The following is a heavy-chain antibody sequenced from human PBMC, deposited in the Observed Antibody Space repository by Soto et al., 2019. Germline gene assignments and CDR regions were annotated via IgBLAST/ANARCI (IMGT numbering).Heavy chain of an antibody. Sequence: QVQLVQSGAEVKKPGSSVKVSCKASGGTFSSYAISWVRQAPGQGLEWMGGIIPIFGKANYAQKLQGRVTITADESTSTAYMELSSLRSEDTAVYYCAREGPNWSGCSCHGMDVWGQGTTVTVSS. CDR3: AREGPNWSGCSCHGMDV. J-gene: IGHJ6*02. CDR1: GGTFSSYA. CDR2: IIPIFGKA. D-gene: IGHD2-15*01. V-gene: IGHV1-69*01.